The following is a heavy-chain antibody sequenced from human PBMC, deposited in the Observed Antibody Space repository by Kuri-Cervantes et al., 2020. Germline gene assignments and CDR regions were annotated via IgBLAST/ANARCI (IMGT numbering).Heavy chain of an antibody. CDR1: GFTFSSYA. CDR2: ISYDGSNK. CDR3: ASAYSSSWRTVNYDAFDI. J-gene: IGHJ3*02. V-gene: IGHV3-30-3*01. D-gene: IGHD6-13*01. Sequence: GESLKISCAASGFTFSSYAMHWVRQAPGKGLEWVAVISYDGSNKYYADSVKGRFTISRDNSKNTLYLQMNSLRAEDTAVYYCASAYSSSWRTVNYDAFDIWGQGTMVPSPQ.